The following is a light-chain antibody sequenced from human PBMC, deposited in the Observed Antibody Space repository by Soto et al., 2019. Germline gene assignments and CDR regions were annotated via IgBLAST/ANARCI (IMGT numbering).Light chain of an antibody. Sequence: QSVLTQPPSASGTPGQRVTISCTGRSSNIGSNYVYWYQQLPGTAPKLLIYRNNQRPSGVPDRFSGSKSGTSASLAISGLRPEDEADYYCAAWEHSLSGPVFGGGTKLTVL. CDR2: RNN. J-gene: IGLJ2*01. CDR1: SSNIGSNY. V-gene: IGLV1-47*01. CDR3: AAWEHSLSGPV.